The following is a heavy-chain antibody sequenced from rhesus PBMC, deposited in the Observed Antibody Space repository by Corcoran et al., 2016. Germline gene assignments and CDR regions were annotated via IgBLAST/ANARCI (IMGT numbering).Heavy chain of an antibody. Sequence: KESGPALVKPTQTLTLTCTFSGFSLTTSGLGVGWIRQPPGKGLEWIGYIYGSGGGTNYNPSLKNRVTISIDTSKNQFSLKLSSVTAADTAVYYCAREEAALSYWGQGVLVTVSS. CDR2: IYGSGGGT. D-gene: IGHD4-29*01. CDR3: AREEAALSY. J-gene: IGHJ4*01. V-gene: IGHV4-106*01. CDR1: GFSLTTSGLG.